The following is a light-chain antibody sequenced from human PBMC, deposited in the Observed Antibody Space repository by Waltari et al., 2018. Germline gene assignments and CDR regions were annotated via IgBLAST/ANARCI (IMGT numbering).Light chain of an antibody. CDR1: KSDIGGWDR. CDR3: SSYTDNTVL. CDR2: DVN. J-gene: IGLJ2*01. V-gene: IGLV2-18*02. Sequence: QSALTQPPSVSGSPGQSVTISCPATKSDIGGWDRVSWYQQAPGSAPKLILFDVNNRPSGVSDRFSGSKSGNTASLTISGLQTEDEADYYCSSYTDNTVLFGGGTKLTVL.